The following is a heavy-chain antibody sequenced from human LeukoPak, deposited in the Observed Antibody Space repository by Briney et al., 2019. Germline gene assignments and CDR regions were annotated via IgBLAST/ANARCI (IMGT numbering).Heavy chain of an antibody. V-gene: IGHV3-7*01. J-gene: IGHJ4*02. CDR1: GFTFTTYW. Sequence: GGSLRLSCAASGFTFTTYWMTWVRQAPGKGLEWVANIKQDGSEKNYVDSVKGRFTISRDNSKNTLYLQMNSLRAEDTAVYYCAKNRVVFNWNYAYYFDNWGQGTLVTVSS. CDR2: IKQDGSEK. D-gene: IGHD1-7*01. CDR3: AKNRVVFNWNYAYYFDN.